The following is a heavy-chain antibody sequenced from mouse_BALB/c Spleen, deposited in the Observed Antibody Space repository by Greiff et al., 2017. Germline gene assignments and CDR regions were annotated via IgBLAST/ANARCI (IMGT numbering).Heavy chain of an antibody. D-gene: IGHD2-14*01. Sequence: QVQLQQSGAELAKPGASVKMSCKASGYTFTSYWMHWVKQRPGQGLEWIGYINPSTGYTEYNQKFKDKATLTADKSSSTAYMQLSSLTSEDSAVYYCARDPSTTDYWGQGTTLTVSS. CDR3: ARDPSTTDY. CDR2: INPSTGYT. CDR1: GYTFTSYW. V-gene: IGHV1-7*01. J-gene: IGHJ2*01.